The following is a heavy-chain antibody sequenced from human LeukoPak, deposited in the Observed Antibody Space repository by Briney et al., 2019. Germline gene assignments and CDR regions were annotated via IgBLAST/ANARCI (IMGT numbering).Heavy chain of an antibody. J-gene: IGHJ4*02. V-gene: IGHV3-11*04. CDR3: ASRGYSSSWYIFDY. CDR1: GFTFSDYY. D-gene: IGHD6-13*01. CDR2: ISSSGSTI. Sequence: PGGSLRLSCAATGFTFSDYYTSWIRQAPGKGLEWVSYISSSGSTIYYADSVKGRFTISRDNAKNSLYLQMNSLRAEDTAVYYCASRGYSSSWYIFDYWGQGTLVTVSS.